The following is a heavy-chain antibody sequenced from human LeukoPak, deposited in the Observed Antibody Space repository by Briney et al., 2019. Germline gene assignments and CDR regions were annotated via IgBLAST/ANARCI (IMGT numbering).Heavy chain of an antibody. CDR1: GFTVSSNY. D-gene: IGHD3-9*01. J-gene: IGHJ4*02. CDR2: IKQDGSEK. CDR3: ARVYAPPYYYDILTGSLDY. Sequence: GGSLRLSCAASGFTVSSNYMSWVRQAPGKGLEWVANIKQDGSEKYYVDSVKGRFTISRDNAKNSLYLQMNSLRAEDTAVYYCARVYAPPYYYDILTGSLDYWGQGTLVTVSS. V-gene: IGHV3-7*01.